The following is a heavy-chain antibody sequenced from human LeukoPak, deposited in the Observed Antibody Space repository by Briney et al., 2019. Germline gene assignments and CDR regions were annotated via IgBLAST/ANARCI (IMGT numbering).Heavy chain of an antibody. CDR3: ATDLTGPEDY. J-gene: IGHJ4*02. CDR1: GFTFNNYG. CDR2: IWYEGSQK. V-gene: IGHV3-33*03. Sequence: QPGRSLRLSCTASGFTFNNYGMHWVRQAPGKGLEWVALIWYEGSQKYYADSVKGRFTISRDNAKNTLYLQMNSLRADDTAVYYCATDLTGPEDYWGQGTLVTVSS.